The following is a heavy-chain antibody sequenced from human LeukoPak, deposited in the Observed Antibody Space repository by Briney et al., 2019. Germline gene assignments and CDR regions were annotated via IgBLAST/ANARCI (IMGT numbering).Heavy chain of an antibody. CDR3: ARRGAVAGGGRIYGMDV. Sequence: PSDTLSLTCTVSGDSISGYYGSWIRQPPGKGLEWIGYSYYKGSTNYNPTLKSRVTISVDASKKQFSLKLRSVTAADTAVYYCARRGAVAGGGRIYGMDVWGQGTTVTVSS. V-gene: IGHV4-59*08. D-gene: IGHD6-19*01. CDR2: SYYKGST. CDR1: GDSISGYY. J-gene: IGHJ6*02.